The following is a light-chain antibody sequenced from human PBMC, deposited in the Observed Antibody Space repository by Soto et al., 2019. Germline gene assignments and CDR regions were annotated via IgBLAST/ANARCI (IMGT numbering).Light chain of an antibody. CDR2: GAT. CDR1: QSVSSN. V-gene: IGKV3-15*01. J-gene: IGKJ1*01. CDR3: QQYNNWPPPWT. Sequence: EIVMTQSPATLSVSPGERATLSCRASQSVSSNLAWYQQKPGQAPRLLMYGATTRATGIPARFSGSGSGTEVTLTISRLQSEDFAVYYCQQYNNWPPPWTFGQGTKVEIK.